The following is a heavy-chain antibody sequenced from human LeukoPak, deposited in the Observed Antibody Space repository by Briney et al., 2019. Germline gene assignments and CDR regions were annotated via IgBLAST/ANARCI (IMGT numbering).Heavy chain of an antibody. CDR3: ARIVVVITGEDAFDI. Sequence: ASVKVSCKASGYTFTSYYMNWVRQAPGQGLEWMGIINPSGGSTNYTQKFQGRVTMTRDMSTSTVYMELSRLRSDDTAVYYCARIVVVITGEDAFDIWGQGTMVTVSS. V-gene: IGHV1-46*01. CDR2: INPSGGST. J-gene: IGHJ3*02. D-gene: IGHD3-22*01. CDR1: GYTFTSYY.